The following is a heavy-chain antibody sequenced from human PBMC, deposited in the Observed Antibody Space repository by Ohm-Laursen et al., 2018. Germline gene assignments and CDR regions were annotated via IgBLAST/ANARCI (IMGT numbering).Heavy chain of an antibody. CDR2: ISGNGGTT. CDR1: GLFFSSYA. Sequence: SLRLSCAASGLFFSSYAMSWVRHAPGKGLEWVSAISGNGGTTSYADSVKGRFTISRDNSKNTLYLQMNSLRAEDTAVYYCARDRHMVRGGRDGMDVWGQGTTVTVSS. D-gene: IGHD3-10*01. CDR3: ARDRHMVRGGRDGMDV. J-gene: IGHJ6*02. V-gene: IGHV3-23*01.